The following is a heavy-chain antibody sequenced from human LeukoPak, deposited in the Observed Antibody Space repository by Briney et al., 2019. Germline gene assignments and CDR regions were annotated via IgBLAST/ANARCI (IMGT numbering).Heavy chain of an antibody. CDR1: GYTFTGYY. V-gene: IGHV1-2*02. Sequence: ASVKVSCKASGYTFTGYYMHWVRQAPGQGLEWMGWINPNSGGTNYAQKFQGRVTMTRDTSISTAYMELSRVRSDDTAVYYCARCDGSSWETYYYYMDVWGKGTTVTVSS. J-gene: IGHJ6*03. CDR3: ARCDGSSWETYYYYMDV. D-gene: IGHD6-13*01. CDR2: INPNSGGT.